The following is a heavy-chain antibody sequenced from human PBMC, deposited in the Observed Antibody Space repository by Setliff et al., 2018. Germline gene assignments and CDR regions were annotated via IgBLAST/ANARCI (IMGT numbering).Heavy chain of an antibody. CDR1: GYTFTDYY. Sequence: GASMKVSCKASGYTFTDYYMHWVRHAPGQGLEWMGWINPKSGGTNYAQKFQGWVTLTRDTSISTVYMDLSSLKSDDTAVYYCARDQGQGIAVYLNDAFDIWGQGTMVTVSS. CDR2: INPKSGGT. V-gene: IGHV1-2*04. D-gene: IGHD6-13*01. J-gene: IGHJ3*02. CDR3: ARDQGQGIAVYLNDAFDI.